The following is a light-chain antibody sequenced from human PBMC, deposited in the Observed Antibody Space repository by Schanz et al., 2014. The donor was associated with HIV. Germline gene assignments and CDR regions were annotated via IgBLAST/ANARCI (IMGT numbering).Light chain of an antibody. CDR2: DVS. V-gene: IGLV2-14*01. J-gene: IGLJ2*01. Sequence: QSALTQPASVSGSPGQSITISCTGTSSDVGGYNYLSWYQQHPGKAPKVMIYDVSNRPSGASNRFSGSKSGITASLTISGLQADDEADYYCCSYAGTSTFVVFGGGPKLTVL. CDR3: CSYAGTSTFVV. CDR1: SSDVGGYNY.